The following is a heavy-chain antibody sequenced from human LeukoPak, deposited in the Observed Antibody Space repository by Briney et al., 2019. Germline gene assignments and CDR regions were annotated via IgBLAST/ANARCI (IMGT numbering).Heavy chain of an antibody. Sequence: NPSETLSLTCTVSGGSISSGGYYWSWIRQHPGKGLEWIGYIYYSGSTYYNPSLKSRVTISVDTSKNQFSLKLSSVTAADTAVYYCARDRTAAAGTRRSWFDPWGQETLVTVSS. D-gene: IGHD6-13*01. J-gene: IGHJ5*02. CDR3: ARDRTAAAGTRRSWFDP. V-gene: IGHV4-31*03. CDR2: IYYSGST. CDR1: GGSISSGGYY.